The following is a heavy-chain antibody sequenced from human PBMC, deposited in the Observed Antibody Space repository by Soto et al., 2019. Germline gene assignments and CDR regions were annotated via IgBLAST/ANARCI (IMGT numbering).Heavy chain of an antibody. J-gene: IGHJ4*02. CDR2: IYYSGST. CDR1: GGSISRYY. CDR3: ARGSGWHWADY. V-gene: IGHV4-59*08. Sequence: QVQLQESGPGLVKPSETLSLTCTVSGGSISRYYWSWIRQPPGKGLEWIGYIYYSGSTNYNPSLKSRVTISVDTSKNQFSLKLSSVTAADTAVYYCARGSGWHWADYWGQGTLVTVSS. D-gene: IGHD6-19*01.